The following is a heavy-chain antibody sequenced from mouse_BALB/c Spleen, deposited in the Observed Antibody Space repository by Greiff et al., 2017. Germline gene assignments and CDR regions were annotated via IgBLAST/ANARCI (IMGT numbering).Heavy chain of an antibody. CDR2: ISSGSSTI. CDR1: GFTFSSFG. D-gene: IGHD1-1*01. CDR3: ARFTVVATRAMDY. J-gene: IGHJ4*01. V-gene: IGHV5-17*02. Sequence: EVKLVESGGGLVQPGGSRKLSCAASGFTFSSFGMHWVRQAPEKGLKWVAYISSGSSTIYYADTVKGRFTISRDNPKNTLFLQMTSLRSEDTAMYYCARFTVVATRAMDYWGQGTSVTVSS.